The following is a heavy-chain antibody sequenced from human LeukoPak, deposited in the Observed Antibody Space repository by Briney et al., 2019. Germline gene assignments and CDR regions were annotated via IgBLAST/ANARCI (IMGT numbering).Heavy chain of an antibody. CDR2: IYYTGNT. CDR3: ARSASSSSRSAFDI. V-gene: IGHV4-59*01. J-gene: IGHJ3*02. Sequence: WETLSLTCTVSGGSISTYYWSWIRQRPGEGLEWFGYIYYTGNTNYNPSLKSRITISVDTSKNQFSLKLSSVTAADTAFYYCARSASSSSRSAFDIWGQGTMVTVSS. D-gene: IGHD6-6*01. CDR1: GGSISTYY.